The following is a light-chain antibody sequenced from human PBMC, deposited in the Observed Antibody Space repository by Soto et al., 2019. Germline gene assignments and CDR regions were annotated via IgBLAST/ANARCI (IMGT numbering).Light chain of an antibody. CDR1: QSISSY. V-gene: IGKV1-39*01. Sequence: DIQMTQSPSSLPTSIGDRVTITCRARQSISSYLNWYQQKPGKAPKLLIYSASSLQSGVPSRFSGSGYGTDFTLTISSLQPEDFATYYCQQSYTTPWTFGQGTKVEIK. CDR3: QQSYTTPWT. J-gene: IGKJ1*01. CDR2: SAS.